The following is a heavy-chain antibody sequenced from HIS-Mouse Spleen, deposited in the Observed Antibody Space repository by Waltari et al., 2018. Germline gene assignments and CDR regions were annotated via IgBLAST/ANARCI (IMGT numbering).Heavy chain of an antibody. V-gene: IGHV4-39*07. CDR1: GGSISSSSYY. J-gene: IGHJ3*02. D-gene: IGHD3-3*01. CDR2: IYYSGTT. CDR3: ARAPTGFLEWFDAFDI. Sequence: QLQLQESGPGLVKPSETLSLTCTVSGGSISSSSYYWGWIRQPPGKGLGWIGSIYYSGTTDYNPSLKSRVTISVDTSKNQFSLKLSSVTAADTAVYYCARAPTGFLEWFDAFDIWGQGTMVTVSS.